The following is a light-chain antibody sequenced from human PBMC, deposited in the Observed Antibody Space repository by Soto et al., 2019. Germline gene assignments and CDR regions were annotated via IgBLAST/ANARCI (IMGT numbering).Light chain of an antibody. CDR1: HDISNY. CDR2: DAS. V-gene: IGKV1-33*01. CDR3: QQYANLPLT. J-gene: IGKJ4*01. Sequence: DIQMTQSPSSLSASVGDRVTITCQASHDISNYLNWYQQRPGKAPKLLIYDASNLETGVPSRFSGSGSGTDFTFTISTLQPEDIASYYCQQYANLPLTFGGGTRVEIK.